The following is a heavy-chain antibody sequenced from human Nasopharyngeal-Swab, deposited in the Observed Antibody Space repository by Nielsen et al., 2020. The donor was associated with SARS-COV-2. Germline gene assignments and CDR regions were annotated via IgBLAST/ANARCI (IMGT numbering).Heavy chain of an antibody. CDR2: INDRGSG. D-gene: IGHD2-15*01. Sequence: SQTLSLTCVVFGGTLNGFHWKWIRPTPGKGLEWIGEINDRGSGNYNPSLRSRVTISAGTSNIQFSLKLNSVTAADTAVYYCARGQDAYYYMDVWGEGTTVTVSS. V-gene: IGHV4-34*01. CDR1: GGTLNGFH. J-gene: IGHJ6*03. CDR3: ARGQDAYYYMDV.